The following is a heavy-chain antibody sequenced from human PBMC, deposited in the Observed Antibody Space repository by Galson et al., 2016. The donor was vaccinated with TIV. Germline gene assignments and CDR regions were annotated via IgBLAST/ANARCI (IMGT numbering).Heavy chain of an antibody. V-gene: IGHV1-18*04. D-gene: IGHD5/OR15-5a*01. CDR1: GYIFTNYA. CDR3: ARHLYFFDNTVSFDAFDV. CDR2: VSAYNKKT. Sequence: SVKVSCKASGYIFTNYAISWLRQAPGQGPEWMGWVSAYNKKTHYAQKFQDRVTMTTDTATNTVFMDLRSLRSDDTAIYFCARHLYFFDNTVSFDAFDVWGQGTMVAVSS. J-gene: IGHJ3*01.